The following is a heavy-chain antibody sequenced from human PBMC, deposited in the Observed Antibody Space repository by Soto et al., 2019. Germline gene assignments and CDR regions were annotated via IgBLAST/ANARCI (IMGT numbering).Heavy chain of an antibody. J-gene: IGHJ5*02. CDR1: GGSISSADYY. V-gene: IGHV4-30-4*01. CDR3: ARDHGGKFQPYWFDP. CDR2: IYYSGTT. Sequence: LSLTCTVSGGSISSADYYWSWIRQPPGKGLEWIGYIYYSGTTYYNPSLKSRVTISVDTSENQFSLNLSSVTAADTAVYYCARDHGGKFQPYWFDPWGQGILVTVSS. D-gene: IGHD2-21*01.